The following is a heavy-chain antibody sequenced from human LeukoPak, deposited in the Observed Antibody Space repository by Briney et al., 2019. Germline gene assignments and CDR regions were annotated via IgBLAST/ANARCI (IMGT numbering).Heavy chain of an antibody. CDR1: GGSISSYY. Sequence: SETLSLTCTASGGSISSYYWSWIRQPPGEGLEWVGYIYYSGSTNYNPSLKSRVTISVDTSKNQFSLKLSSVTAADTAVYYCARSTRNDWGLREDYWGQGTLVTVSS. CDR2: IYYSGST. J-gene: IGHJ4*02. D-gene: IGHD7-27*01. V-gene: IGHV4-59*01. CDR3: ARSTRNDWGLREDY.